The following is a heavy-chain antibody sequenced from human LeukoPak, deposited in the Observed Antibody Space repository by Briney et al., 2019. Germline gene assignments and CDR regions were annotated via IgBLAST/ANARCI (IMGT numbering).Heavy chain of an antibody. D-gene: IGHD3-22*01. CDR1: GFTFDDYG. CDR2: INWNGGST. J-gene: IGHJ4*02. V-gene: IGHV3-20*04. CDR3: ARPYYYDSSATTYYFDY. Sequence: PGGSLRLSCAASGFTFDDYGMSWVRQAPGKGLEWVSGINWNGGSTGYADSVKGRFTISRDNAKNSLYLQMNSLRAEDTALYYCARPYYYDSSATTYYFDYWGQGTLVTVSS.